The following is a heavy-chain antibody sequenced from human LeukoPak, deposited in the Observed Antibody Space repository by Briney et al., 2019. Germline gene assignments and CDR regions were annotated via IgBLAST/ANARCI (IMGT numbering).Heavy chain of an antibody. D-gene: IGHD2-15*01. V-gene: IGHV4-39*07. CDR2: IYYSGST. Sequence: SETLSLTCTVSGGSISSSSYYWGWIRQPPGKGLEWIGSIYYSGSTYYNPSLKSRVTISVDTSKNQFSLKLSSVTAADTAVYYCARDSPGVSWYDYWGQGTLVTVSS. J-gene: IGHJ4*02. CDR1: GGSISSSSYY. CDR3: ARDSPGVSWYDY.